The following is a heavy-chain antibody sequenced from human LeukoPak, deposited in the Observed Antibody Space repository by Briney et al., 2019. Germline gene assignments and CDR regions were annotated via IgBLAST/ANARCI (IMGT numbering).Heavy chain of an antibody. CDR2: IYSGGST. V-gene: IGHV3-53*01. J-gene: IGHJ4*02. CDR1: GFTFSSYA. D-gene: IGHD3-16*02. CDR3: ARGKGRLSPFDY. Sequence: GGSLRLSCAASGFTFSSYAMSWVRQAPGKGLEWVSVIYSGGSTYYADSVKGRFTISRDNSKNTLYLQMNSLRAEDTALYYCARGKGRLSPFDYWGQGTLVTVSS.